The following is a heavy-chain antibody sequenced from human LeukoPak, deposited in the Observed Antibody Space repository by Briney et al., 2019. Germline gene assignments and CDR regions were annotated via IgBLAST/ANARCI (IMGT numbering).Heavy chain of an antibody. Sequence: GGSLRLSCAASGFTISSFSMNWVRQAPGKGLEWVSSISSSSSYIYYADSVKGRFTISRDNAKNSLYLQMHSLRAEDTALYYCARDALVAARLGWFDPWGQGTLVTVSS. D-gene: IGHD6-6*01. V-gene: IGHV3-21*04. CDR2: ISSSSSYI. CDR3: ARDALVAARLGWFDP. CDR1: GFTISSFS. J-gene: IGHJ5*02.